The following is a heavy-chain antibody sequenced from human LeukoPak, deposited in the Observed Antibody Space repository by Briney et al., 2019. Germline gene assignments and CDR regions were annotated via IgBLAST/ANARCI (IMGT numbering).Heavy chain of an antibody. D-gene: IGHD1-14*01. V-gene: IGHV3-23*01. J-gene: IGHJ4*02. CDR1: GVSFRTHA. Sequence: PGGSLRLSCAASGVSFRTHAMSWVRQAPGRGLEWLSTFISGGNIYYADSVKGRFTISIDNSMNTLYLQMNSLRAEDTAVYYCARGTGDYWGQGTLVTVSS. CDR3: ARGTGDY. CDR2: FISGGNI.